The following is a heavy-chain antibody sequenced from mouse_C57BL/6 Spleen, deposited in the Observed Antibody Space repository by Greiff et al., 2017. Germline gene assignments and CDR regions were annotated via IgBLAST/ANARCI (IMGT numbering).Heavy chain of an antibody. CDR3: TRDDGYYWYFDV. J-gene: IGHJ1*03. Sequence: DVQLVESGEGLVKPGGSLKLSCAASGFTFSSYAMSWVRQTPEKRLEWVAYISSGGDYIYYADTVKGRFTISRDNARNTLYLQMSSLKSEDTAMYYCTRDDGYYWYFDVWGTGTTVTVSS. D-gene: IGHD2-3*01. CDR2: ISSGGDYI. CDR1: GFTFSSYA. V-gene: IGHV5-9-1*02.